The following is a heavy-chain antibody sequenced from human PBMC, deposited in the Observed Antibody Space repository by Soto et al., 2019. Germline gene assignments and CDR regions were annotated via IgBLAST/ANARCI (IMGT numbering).Heavy chain of an antibody. CDR1: GFTFSSYG. V-gene: IGHV3-23*04. D-gene: IGHD6-6*01. J-gene: IGHJ4*02. CDR2: ISDSGTNT. CDR3: ARSSSSSGP. Sequence: VQLVESGGGVVQPGRSLRLSCAASGFTFSSYGMHWVRQAPGKGLEWVSAISDSGTNTYYADSVKGRFTISRDNSKSMMYLQMNSLRDEDTATYYCARSSSSSGPWGQGTLVTVSS.